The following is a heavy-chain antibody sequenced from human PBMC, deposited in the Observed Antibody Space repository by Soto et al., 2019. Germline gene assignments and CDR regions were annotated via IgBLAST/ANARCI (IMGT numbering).Heavy chain of an antibody. Sequence: PSETLSLTCTVSDSPISSYYWGWFRQPPGLGLEWVGYIYYTGTTTYNPSLRSRVAISLDASKGQFSLNLTSVTAADTAVYFCARLGGYYQAFDYWGPGALVTVSS. CDR3: ARLGGYYQAFDY. J-gene: IGHJ4*01. CDR1: DSPISSYY. D-gene: IGHD3-22*01. CDR2: IYYTGTT. V-gene: IGHV4-59*08.